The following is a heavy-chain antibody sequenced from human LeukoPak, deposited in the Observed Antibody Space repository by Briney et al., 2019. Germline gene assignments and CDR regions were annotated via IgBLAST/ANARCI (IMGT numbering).Heavy chain of an antibody. V-gene: IGHV3-23*01. Sequence: PGGSLRLSCAASGFTFSSYGMSWVRQAPGKGLEWVSAISGSGGSTYYADSVKGRFTISRDNSKNTLYLQTNSLRAEDTAVYYCARGRSRGGFDPWGQGTLVTVSS. CDR1: GFTFSSYG. J-gene: IGHJ5*02. CDR3: ARGRSRGGFDP. CDR2: ISGSGGST.